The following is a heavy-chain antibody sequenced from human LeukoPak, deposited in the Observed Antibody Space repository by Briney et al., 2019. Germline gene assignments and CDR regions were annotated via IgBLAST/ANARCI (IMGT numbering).Heavy chain of an antibody. J-gene: IGHJ4*02. CDR3: ARAIWYGSGTTAFDY. Sequence: SETLSLTCTVSGGSFSSYYWSWIRQPAGKGLEGIGRIYTSGITNYNTNYNPSLSSRVTMSVDTSKNQFSLKPNSVTAADTAVYYCARAIWYGSGTTAFDYWGPGTLVTVSS. CDR1: GGSFSSYY. CDR2: IYTSGITNYNT. D-gene: IGHD3-10*01. V-gene: IGHV4-4*07.